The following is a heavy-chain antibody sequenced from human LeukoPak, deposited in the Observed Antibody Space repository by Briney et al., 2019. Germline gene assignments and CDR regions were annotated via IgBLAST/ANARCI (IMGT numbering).Heavy chain of an antibody. D-gene: IGHD3-10*01. Sequence: GGSLRLSCAASGFTFSSYAMHWVRQAPGKGLEWVAVISYDGSNKYYADSVKGRFTISRDNSKDTLYLQMNSLRAEDTAVYYCAKDQGELFHWGQGTLVTVSS. CDR3: AKDQGELFH. J-gene: IGHJ4*02. CDR1: GFTFSSYA. CDR2: ISYDGSNK. V-gene: IGHV3-30-3*01.